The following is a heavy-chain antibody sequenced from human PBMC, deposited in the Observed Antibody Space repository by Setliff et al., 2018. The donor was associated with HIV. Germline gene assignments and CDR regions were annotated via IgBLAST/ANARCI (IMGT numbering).Heavy chain of an antibody. V-gene: IGHV4-59*12. CDR1: GGSISSYY. CDR2: IYYSGST. Sequence: SETLSLTCTVSGGSISSYYWSWIRQPPGKGLEWIGYIYYSGSTNYNPSLKSRVTISVDTSKNQFSLKLSSVTAADTAVYYCARVHYSWDSFDYWGQGTLVTVSS. CDR3: ARVHYSWDSFDY. D-gene: IGHD2-15*01. J-gene: IGHJ4*02.